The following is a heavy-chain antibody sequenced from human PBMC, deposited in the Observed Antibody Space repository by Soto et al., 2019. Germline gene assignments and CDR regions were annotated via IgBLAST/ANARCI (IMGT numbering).Heavy chain of an antibody. D-gene: IGHD2-15*01. J-gene: IGHJ4*02. CDR3: ARDQAARGYCSGGSCYPPFY. CDR2: IWYDGSNK. CDR1: GFTFSSYG. Sequence: QVQLVESGGGVVQPGRSLRLSCAASGFTFSSYGMHWVRQAPGKGLEWVAVIWYDGSNKYYADSVKGRFTISRDNSKNTLYLQMNNLRAEDTAVYYCARDQAARGYCSGGSCYPPFYWGQGTLVTVSS. V-gene: IGHV3-33*01.